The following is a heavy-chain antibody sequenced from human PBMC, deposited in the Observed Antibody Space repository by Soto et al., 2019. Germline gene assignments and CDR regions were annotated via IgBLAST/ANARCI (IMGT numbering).Heavy chain of an antibody. D-gene: IGHD3-10*01. Sequence: LGESLKISCKGSGYSFTSYWIGWVRQMPGKGLEWMGIIYPGDSDTRYSPSFQGQVTISADKSISTAYLQWSSLKASDTAMYYCARPMYYYGSGSYRDAFDIWGQGTMVTVSS. CDR3: ARPMYYYGSGSYRDAFDI. V-gene: IGHV5-51*01. CDR1: GYSFTSYW. CDR2: IYPGDSDT. J-gene: IGHJ3*02.